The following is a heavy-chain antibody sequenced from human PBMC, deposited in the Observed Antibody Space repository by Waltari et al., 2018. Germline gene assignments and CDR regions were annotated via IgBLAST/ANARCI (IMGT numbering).Heavy chain of an antibody. CDR1: GFTFGDYA. J-gene: IGHJ4*02. CDR3: TRVWGGGTRDY. D-gene: IGHD2-8*01. V-gene: IGHV3-49*03. Sequence: EVQLVESGGGLVQPGRSLRLYCTASGFTFGDYAMSWFRQAPGKGLEWVGFIRSKAYGGTTEYAASVKGRFTISRDDSKSIAYLQMNSLKTEDTAVYYCTRVWGGGTRDYWGQGTLVTVSS. CDR2: IRSKAYGGTT.